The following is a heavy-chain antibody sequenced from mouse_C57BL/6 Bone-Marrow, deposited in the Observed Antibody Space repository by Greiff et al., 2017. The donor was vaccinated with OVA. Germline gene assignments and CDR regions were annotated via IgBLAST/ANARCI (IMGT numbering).Heavy chain of an antibody. J-gene: IGHJ3*01. CDR3: ARDGDYYGSSPFAY. D-gene: IGHD1-1*01. CDR2: ISDGGSYT. Sequence: EVQGVESGGGLVKPGGSLKLSCAASGFTFSSYAMSWVRQTPEKRLEWVATISDGGSYTYYPDNVKGRFTISRDNAKNNLYLQMSHLKSEDTAMYYCARDGDYYGSSPFAYWGQGTLVTVSA. V-gene: IGHV5-4*01. CDR1: GFTFSSYA.